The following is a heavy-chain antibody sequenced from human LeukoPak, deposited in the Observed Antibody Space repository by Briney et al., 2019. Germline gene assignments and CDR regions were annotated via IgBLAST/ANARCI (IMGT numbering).Heavy chain of an antibody. Sequence: GGSLRLSCAASGFTVSSNYMSWVRQAPGKGLEWVSAISGSGGSTYYADSVKGRFTISRDNSKNTLYLQMNSLRAEDTAVYYCAGWSVVVPARPEAFDIWGQGTMVTVSS. CDR1: GFTVSSNY. CDR2: ISGSGGST. V-gene: IGHV3-23*01. CDR3: AGWSVVVPARPEAFDI. J-gene: IGHJ3*02. D-gene: IGHD2-2*01.